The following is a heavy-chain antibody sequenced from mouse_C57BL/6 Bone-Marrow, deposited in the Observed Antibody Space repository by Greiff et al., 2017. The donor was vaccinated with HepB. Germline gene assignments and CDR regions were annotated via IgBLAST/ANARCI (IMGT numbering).Heavy chain of an antibody. CDR3: ARDHGSSGDYYAMDY. D-gene: IGHD1-1*01. J-gene: IGHJ4*01. V-gene: IGHV3-5*01. CDR1: GISITTGNYR. CDR2: IYYSGTI. Sequence: VQLQQSGPGLVKPSQTVFLTCTVTGISITTGNYRWSWIRQFPGNKLEWIGYIYYSGTITYNPSLTSRTTITRDTPKNQFFLEMNSLTAEDTATYYCARDHGSSGDYYAMDYWGQGASVTVSS.